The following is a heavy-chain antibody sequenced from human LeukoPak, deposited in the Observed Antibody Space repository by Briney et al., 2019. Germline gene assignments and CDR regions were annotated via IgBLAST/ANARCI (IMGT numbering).Heavy chain of an antibody. D-gene: IGHD3-10*01. CDR3: ARDVLGEYNWFDP. CDR2: ISSSSSTI. Sequence: GGSLRLSCAASGFTFSSYSMNWVRQAPGKGLEWVSYISSSSSTIYHADSVKGRFTISRDNAKNSLYLQMNSLIAEDTAVYYCARDVLGEYNWFDPWGQGTLVTVSS. J-gene: IGHJ5*02. V-gene: IGHV3-48*01. CDR1: GFTFSSYS.